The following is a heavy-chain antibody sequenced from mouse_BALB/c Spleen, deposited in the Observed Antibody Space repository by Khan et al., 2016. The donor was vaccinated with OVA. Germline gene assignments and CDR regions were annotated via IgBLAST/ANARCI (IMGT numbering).Heavy chain of an antibody. CDR3: ARSVLGSFAY. D-gene: IGHD1-1*01. V-gene: IGHV1-77*01. Sequence: QVQLQQSGAELARPGASVRLSCKATGYTFTDFYINWVKQRTGQGLEWIGEIYPGSDNTNYNEKFKGKATLTADKSSSTAFMQLSSLTSEDSAVYFCARSVLGSFAYWGQGTLVTVSA. CDR1: GYTFTDFY. J-gene: IGHJ3*01. CDR2: IYPGSDNT.